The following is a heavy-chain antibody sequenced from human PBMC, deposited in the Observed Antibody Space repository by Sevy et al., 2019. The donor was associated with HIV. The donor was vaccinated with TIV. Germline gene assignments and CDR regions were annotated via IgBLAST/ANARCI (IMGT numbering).Heavy chain of an antibody. CDR3: ARDDHWAFDY. CDR2: ISSSSGTI. D-gene: IGHD7-27*01. J-gene: IGHJ4*02. Sequence: GSLRLSCVTSGFSFSSYSMNWVRQAPGKGLECVSYISSSSGTIRYADSVKGRLTISRDNAKNSLFLQMNSLRAEDTAVYYCARDDHWAFDYWGQGALVTVSS. V-gene: IGHV3-48*01. CDR1: GFSFSSYS.